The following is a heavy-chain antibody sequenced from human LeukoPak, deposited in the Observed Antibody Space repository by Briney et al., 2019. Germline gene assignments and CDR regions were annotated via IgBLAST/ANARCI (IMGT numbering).Heavy chain of an antibody. D-gene: IGHD3-3*01. CDR1: GYTLTELS. CDR2: FDPEDGET. V-gene: IGHV1-24*01. J-gene: IGHJ6*02. CDR3: ATSAGVDFWSGYTKPSLYYYGMDV. Sequence: AAVNVCCTVSGYTLTELSMHWVRQAPGKGLEWMGGFDPEDGETIYAQKFQGRVTMTEDTSTDTAYMELSSLRSEDTAVYYCATSAGVDFWSGYTKPSLYYYGMDVWGQGTTVTVSS.